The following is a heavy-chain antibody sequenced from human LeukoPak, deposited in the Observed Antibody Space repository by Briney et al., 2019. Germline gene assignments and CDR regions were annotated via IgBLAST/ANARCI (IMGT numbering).Heavy chain of an antibody. V-gene: IGHV3-7*03. CDR2: INHNGNVN. CDR3: ARGGGLDV. D-gene: IGHD3-16*01. J-gene: IGHJ6*02. Sequence: GGSLRLSCAASGVTLSSYAMSWARQAPGKGLEWVASINHNGNVNYYVDSVKGRFTISRDNAKNSLYLQMSNLRAEDTAVYFCARGGGLDVWGQGATVTVSS. CDR1: GVTLSSYA.